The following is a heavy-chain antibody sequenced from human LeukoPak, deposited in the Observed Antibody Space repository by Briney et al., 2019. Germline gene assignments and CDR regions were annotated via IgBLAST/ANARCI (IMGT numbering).Heavy chain of an antibody. D-gene: IGHD3-10*01. CDR3: ARDIEWFGELLTDY. CDR1: GYTFTGYY. CDR2: INPNSGGT. Sequence: ASVKVSCKASGYTFTGYYMHWARQAPGQGLEWMGWINPNSGGTNYAQKFQGRVTMTRDTSISTAYMELSRLRSDDTAVYYCARDIEWFGELLTDYWGQGTLVTVSS. V-gene: IGHV1-2*02. J-gene: IGHJ4*02.